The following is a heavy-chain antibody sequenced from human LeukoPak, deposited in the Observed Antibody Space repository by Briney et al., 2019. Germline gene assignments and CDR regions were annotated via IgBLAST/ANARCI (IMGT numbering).Heavy chain of an antibody. J-gene: IGHJ4*02. CDR3: AKDRSYYYDSSGYFDY. CDR1: GFTFSSYA. D-gene: IGHD3-22*01. V-gene: IGHV3-23*01. CDR2: ISGSGGST. Sequence: GGSPRLSCAASGFTFSSYAMSWVRQAPGKGLEWVSAISGSGGSTYYADSVKGRFTISRDNSKNTLYLQMNSLRAEDTAVYYCAKDRSYYYDSSGYFDYWGQGTLVTVSS.